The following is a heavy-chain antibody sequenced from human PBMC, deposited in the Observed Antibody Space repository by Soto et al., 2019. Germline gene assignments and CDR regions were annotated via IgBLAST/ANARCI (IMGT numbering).Heavy chain of an antibody. CDR3: TSRRDWTAVDPLDY. CDR1: GFTFSDSA. V-gene: IGHV3-73*01. D-gene: IGHD5-18*01. Sequence: GGSLRLSCAASGFTFSDSAMHWVRQASGEGLEWVGRIRNKTNNYATAYIASVKGRFTISRDDSKNTVYLQMNSLKIDDTAVYFCTSRRDWTAVDPLDYWGLGTLVTVSS. J-gene: IGHJ4*02. CDR2: IRNKTNNYAT.